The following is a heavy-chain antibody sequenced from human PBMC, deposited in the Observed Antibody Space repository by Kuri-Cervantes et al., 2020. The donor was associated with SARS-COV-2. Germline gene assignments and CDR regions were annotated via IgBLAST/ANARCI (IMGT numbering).Heavy chain of an antibody. CDR3: XRGLGYSYXXXSPQGDF. CDR2: IYYSGST. V-gene: IGHV4-39*03. D-gene: IGHD5-18*01. Sequence: GSLRLSCTXSGXXISSSSYYWGWIRQPPGEGLEWIGSIYYSGSTYYNPSLKSRVTISVDTSKNQFSLKLTSVTAADTAVYFXXRGLGYSYXXXSPQGDFWGQGILVTVSS. CDR1: GXXISSSSYY. J-gene: IGHJ4*02.